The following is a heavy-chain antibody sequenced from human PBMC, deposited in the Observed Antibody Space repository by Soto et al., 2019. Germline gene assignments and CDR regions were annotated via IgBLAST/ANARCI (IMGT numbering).Heavy chain of an antibody. D-gene: IGHD2-15*01. CDR3: VKAGVAGYCSGGSCFNWFDP. V-gene: IGHV3-30*18. CDR1: GSTFSNYA. CDR2: ISSDGSYK. J-gene: IGHJ5*02. Sequence: PGGSLRLSCTASGSTFSNYAIHWVRQVPGKGLEWVAVISSDGSYKDYADFVEGRFTISRDNSKNTLYLQMNSLRADDTAVYYCVKAGVAGYCSGGSCFNWFDPWGQGTLVTVSS.